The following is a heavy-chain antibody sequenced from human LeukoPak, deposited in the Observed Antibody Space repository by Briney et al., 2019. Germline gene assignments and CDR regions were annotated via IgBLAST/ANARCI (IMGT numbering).Heavy chain of an antibody. CDR1: GFTFSSYG. CDR2: ISYDGSNK. V-gene: IGHV3-30*03. D-gene: IGHD1-26*01. Sequence: PGRSLRLSCAAPGFTFSSYGMHWVRQAPCKGLEWVAVISYDGSNKYYAGSVKGRFTISRDNSKNTLYLQMNSLRAEDTAVYYCARARWVVGALDPWGQGTLVTVSS. CDR3: ARARWVVGALDP. J-gene: IGHJ5*02.